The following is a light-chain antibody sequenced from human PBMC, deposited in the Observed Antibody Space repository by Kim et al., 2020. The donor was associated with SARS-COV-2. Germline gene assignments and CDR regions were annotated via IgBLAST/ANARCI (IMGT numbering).Light chain of an antibody. Sequence: DIVMTQSPDSLAVSLGERATINCKSSQSVLYSSNNKSHLGWYQQKAGQPPKLLIYWASTRESGVPDRFSGSGSGTDFTLTISSLQAEDVAVYYCQQYYSIPWTFGQGTKVDIK. CDR1: QSVLYSSNNKSH. V-gene: IGKV4-1*01. CDR3: QQYYSIPWT. J-gene: IGKJ1*01. CDR2: WAS.